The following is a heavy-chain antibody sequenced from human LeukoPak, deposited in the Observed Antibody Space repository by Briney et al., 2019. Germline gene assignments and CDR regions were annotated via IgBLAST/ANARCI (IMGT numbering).Heavy chain of an antibody. CDR2: ISGSGGST. D-gene: IGHD2-2*01. Sequence: GGSLRLSCAASGFTFSSYAMSWVRQAPGKGLEWVSAISGSGGSTYYADSVKGRFTISRDNSKNTLYLQMNSLRAEDTAVYYCARDLGHCSSTSCPALDYWGQGTLVTVSS. J-gene: IGHJ4*02. CDR1: GFTFSSYA. V-gene: IGHV3-23*01. CDR3: ARDLGHCSSTSCPALDY.